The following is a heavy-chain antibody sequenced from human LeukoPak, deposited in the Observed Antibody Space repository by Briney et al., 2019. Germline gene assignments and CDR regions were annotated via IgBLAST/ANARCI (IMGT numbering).Heavy chain of an antibody. CDR1: GGSISSGDYY. CDR3: AAAGYYDSSGYYYDY. V-gene: IGHV4-30-4*08. Sequence: PSETLSLTCTVSGGSISSGDYYWSWIRQPPGKGLECIGYIYYSGSTYYNPSLKSRVIISVDTSKNQFSLKLSSVTAADTAVYYCAAAGYYDSSGYYYDYWGQGTLVTVSS. J-gene: IGHJ4*02. CDR2: IYYSGST. D-gene: IGHD3-22*01.